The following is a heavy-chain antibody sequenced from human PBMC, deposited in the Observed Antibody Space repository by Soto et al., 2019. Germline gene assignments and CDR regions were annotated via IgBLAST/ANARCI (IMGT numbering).Heavy chain of an antibody. CDR2: IDPERGDT. D-gene: IGHD3-10*01. Sequence: EVHLVQSGAEVKKPGATVKVSCTISGHTFTDSYIHWVQQAPGKGLEWMGLIDPERGDTLYAEKFQGRVIITADTSVDTVDMELTSLRSEDTAVYYCATYGSGTCQALDRWGQGTLVTVSS. CDR1: GHTFTDSY. J-gene: IGHJ5*02. V-gene: IGHV1-69-2*01. CDR3: ATYGSGTCQALDR.